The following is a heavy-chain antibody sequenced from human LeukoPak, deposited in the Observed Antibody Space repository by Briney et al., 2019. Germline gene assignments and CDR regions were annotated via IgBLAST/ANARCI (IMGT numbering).Heavy chain of an antibody. Sequence: PGGSLRLSCAASGITLDNYEMNWVRQVPGKGLEWVAHITSSGDSIFYADSVKGRFTISRDNAKNSLYLQMHRLSAEDTAVYYCATKVAGTSHFSYWGQGTRVAVSS. D-gene: IGHD6-19*01. CDR2: ITSSGDSI. CDR3: ATKVAGTSHFSY. CDR1: GITLDNYE. V-gene: IGHV3-48*03. J-gene: IGHJ4*02.